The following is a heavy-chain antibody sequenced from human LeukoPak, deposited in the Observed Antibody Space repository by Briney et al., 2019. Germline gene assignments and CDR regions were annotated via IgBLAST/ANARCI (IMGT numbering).Heavy chain of an antibody. J-gene: IGHJ6*03. CDR1: GYTFTGYY. D-gene: IGHD6-6*01. CDR2: INPNSGGT. Sequence: ASVKVSCKASGYTFTGYYMHWVRQAPGQGLEWMGRINPNSGGTNYAQKFQGRVTMTRDTSISTAYMELSRLRSDDTAVYYCARVYSSSSSCYYYYYMDVWGKGTRSPSP. CDR3: ARVYSSSSSCYYYYYMDV. V-gene: IGHV1-2*06.